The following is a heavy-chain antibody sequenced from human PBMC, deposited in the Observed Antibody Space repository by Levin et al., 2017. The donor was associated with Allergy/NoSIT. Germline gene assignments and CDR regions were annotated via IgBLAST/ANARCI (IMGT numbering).Heavy chain of an antibody. CDR2: ISSSSSYI. Sequence: GGSLRLSCAASGFTFSSYSMNWVRQAPGKGLEWVSSISSSSSYIYYADSVKGRFTISRDNAKNSLYLQMNSLRAEDTAVYYCARVLESGWAFDIWGQGTMVTVSS. J-gene: IGHJ3*02. D-gene: IGHD6-19*01. CDR1: GFTFSSYS. CDR3: ARVLESGWAFDI. V-gene: IGHV3-21*01.